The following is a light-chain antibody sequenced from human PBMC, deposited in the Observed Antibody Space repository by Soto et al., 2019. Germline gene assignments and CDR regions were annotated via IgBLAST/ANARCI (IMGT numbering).Light chain of an antibody. V-gene: IGKV1-39*01. Sequence: DIQMTQSPSSLSASVGDRVTITCRASQSMSNYLNWYQQKPGEAPKLLIYAASTLQRGVPSRFSGSGSGTEFTLTISSLQPEDFATYFCQQSYSTRYTFGQGTKLEMK. J-gene: IGKJ2*01. CDR1: QSMSNY. CDR3: QQSYSTRYT. CDR2: AAS.